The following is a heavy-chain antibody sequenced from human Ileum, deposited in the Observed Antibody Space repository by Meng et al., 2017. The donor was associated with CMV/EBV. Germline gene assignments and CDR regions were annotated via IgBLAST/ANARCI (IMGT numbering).Heavy chain of an antibody. Sequence: KAAGGEISTCVLSWVRQAPGQGLEWMGGIIPIFGTPNYAQKFQDRVTITADESTSTAYMELSSLRSEETALYYCATYIAATIPYFFEYWGRGTLVTVSS. D-gene: IGHD6-13*01. CDR1: GGEISTCV. CDR3: ATYIAATIPYFFEY. CDR2: IIPIFGTP. V-gene: IGHV1-69*01. J-gene: IGHJ4*02.